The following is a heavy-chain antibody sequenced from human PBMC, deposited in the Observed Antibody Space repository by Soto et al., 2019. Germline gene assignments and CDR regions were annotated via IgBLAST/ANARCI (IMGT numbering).Heavy chain of an antibody. CDR3: AGDLKAAACINWFDP. J-gene: IGHJ5*02. CDR2: VYTSGNN. Sequence: SETLSLTCTVSGSSISSYYWSWFRQPAGKGLEWIGGVYTSGNNTYNPSLKSRVAMPVDTAKNQFSLNLSSVTAADTAVYYCAGDLKAAACINWFDPGGQGALVTVAS. D-gene: IGHD6-13*01. CDR1: GSSISSYY. V-gene: IGHV4-4*07.